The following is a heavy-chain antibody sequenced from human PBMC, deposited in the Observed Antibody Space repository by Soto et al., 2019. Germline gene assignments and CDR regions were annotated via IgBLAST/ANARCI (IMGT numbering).Heavy chain of an antibody. CDR3: ARDGGSGWYFDY. J-gene: IGHJ4*02. D-gene: IGHD6-19*01. V-gene: IGHV4-30-2*01. CDR2: IYHSGTT. CDR1: GGSISSGGYS. Sequence: SETLSLTCAVSGGSISSGGYSWSWIRQPPGKGLEWIGYIYHSGTTSYNPSPKSRVSISVDRSKNLFSLKLNSVTAADTAVYYCARDGGSGWYFDYWGQGTLVTVSS.